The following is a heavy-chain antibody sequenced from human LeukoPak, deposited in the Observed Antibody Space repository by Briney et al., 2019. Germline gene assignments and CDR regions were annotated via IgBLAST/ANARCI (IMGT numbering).Heavy chain of an antibody. CDR3: ARHLVRGVMSYYYSGMDV. V-gene: IGHV4-59*01. D-gene: IGHD3-10*01. CDR1: GGSISSYY. Sequence: SETLSLTCTVSGGSISSYYWSWIRQPPGKGLEWIGYIYYSGSTNYNPSLKSRVTMSGDTFKHQLSLKLSSVTAADPAVYYCARHLVRGVMSYYYSGMDVWGQGNTVTVSS. J-gene: IGHJ6*02. CDR2: IYYSGST.